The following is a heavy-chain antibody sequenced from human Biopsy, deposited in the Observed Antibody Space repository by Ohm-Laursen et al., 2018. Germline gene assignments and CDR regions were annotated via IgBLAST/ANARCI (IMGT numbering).Heavy chain of an antibody. CDR1: GDTFSGYY. CDR2: INHSGST. J-gene: IGHJ5*02. V-gene: IGHV4-34*01. CDR3: VRHPTGFWFDP. Sequence: GTLSLTCAVYGDTFSGYYWSWIRQPPGKGLEWIGEINHSGSTNYNPSLKSRVTVSVDTSKNQFSLRLNSVTAADTALYFCVRHPTGFWFDPWGHGTLVTVSS.